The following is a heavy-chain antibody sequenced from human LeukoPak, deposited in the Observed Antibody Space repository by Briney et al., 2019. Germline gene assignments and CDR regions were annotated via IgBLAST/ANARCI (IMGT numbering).Heavy chain of an antibody. D-gene: IGHD4-17*01. CDR1: GFTFSNAW. V-gene: IGHV3-15*01. CDR3: TTEHGDALSEFDY. J-gene: IGHJ4*02. Sequence: PGGSLRLSCAASGFTFSNAWMSWVRQAPGKGLEWVGRIKSKTDGGTADYAAPVKGRFTISRDDSKNTLYLQMNSLKTEDTAVYYCTTEHGDALSEFDYWGQGTLVTVSS. CDR2: IKSKTDGGTA.